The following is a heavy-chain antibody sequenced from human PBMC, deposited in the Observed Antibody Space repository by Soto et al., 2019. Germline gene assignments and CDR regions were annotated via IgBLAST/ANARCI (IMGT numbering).Heavy chain of an antibody. J-gene: IGHJ4*02. D-gene: IGHD6-19*01. Sequence: PGGSLRLSCAASGFTFSSYWMSWVRQAPGKGLEWVANIKQDGSEKYYVDSVKGRFTISRDNAKNSLYLQMNSLRAEDTAVYYCARARYPGIAVASEFDYWGQGTLVTVSS. CDR2: IKQDGSEK. CDR1: GFTFSSYW. V-gene: IGHV3-7*01. CDR3: ARARYPGIAVASEFDY.